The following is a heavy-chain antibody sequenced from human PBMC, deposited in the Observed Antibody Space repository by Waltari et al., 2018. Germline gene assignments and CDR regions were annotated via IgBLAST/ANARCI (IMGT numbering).Heavy chain of an antibody. Sequence: QVQLQESGPGLVKPSETLSLTCAVSGYSISSGYYWGWIRQPPGKGLEWIGSIYHSGSTYYNPSLKRRGTISVDTSKNQFSLKLSSVTAADTAVYYCARWEIRYYYYGMDVWGQGTTVTVSS. D-gene: IGHD1-26*01. CDR2: IYHSGST. CDR3: ARWEIRYYYYGMDV. CDR1: GYSISSGYY. V-gene: IGHV4-38-2*01. J-gene: IGHJ6*02.